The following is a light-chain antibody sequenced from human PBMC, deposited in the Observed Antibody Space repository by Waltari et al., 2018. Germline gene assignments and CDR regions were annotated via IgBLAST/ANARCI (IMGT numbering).Light chain of an antibody. Sequence: DIVMTQSPDSLAVSLGERATINCKSSQSVLYNSNNKNYLAWYQQKPGPPLKLHIYCAPTRESGVPDRFSGSGSGTDFTLTISSLQAEDVAVYYCHQYYSTPRTFGQGTKVEI. CDR1: QSVLYNSNNKNY. V-gene: IGKV4-1*01. CDR3: HQYYSTPRT. CDR2: CAP. J-gene: IGKJ1*01.